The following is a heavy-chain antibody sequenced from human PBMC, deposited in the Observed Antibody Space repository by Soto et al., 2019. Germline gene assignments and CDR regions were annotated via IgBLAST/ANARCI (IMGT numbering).Heavy chain of an antibody. CDR1: GFSLSVSGVH. D-gene: IGHD4-17*01. CDR3: AHSREYRGDYITDY. V-gene: IGHV2-5*01. CDR2: IYWNDDK. Sequence: GSGPTLGNPTQTLTLTCTFSGFSLSVSGVHVGWIRQPPGKALEWLANIYWNDDKRYSPSLTSGLSITKDTSKNQVVLTMTNMGPVDTATYFCAHSREYRGDYITDYWGPGALVTVSS. J-gene: IGHJ4*02.